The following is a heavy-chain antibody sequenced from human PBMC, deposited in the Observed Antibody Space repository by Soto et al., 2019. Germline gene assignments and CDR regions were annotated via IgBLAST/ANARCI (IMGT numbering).Heavy chain of an antibody. CDR1: GFTFSSYA. Sequence: EVQLLESGGGLVQPGGSLRLSCAASGFTFSSYAIIWVRQAPGKGLEWVSTISGGGDGSYYADSVTGRFTISRDNSKNTVSLQMNGLRAEDTAVYYCARKGPGYLATYCSDGGCHYAFDMWGQGTMVTVSS. V-gene: IGHV3-23*01. J-gene: IGHJ3*02. CDR3: ARKGPGYLATYCSDGGCHYAFDM. D-gene: IGHD2-15*01. CDR2: ISGGGDGS.